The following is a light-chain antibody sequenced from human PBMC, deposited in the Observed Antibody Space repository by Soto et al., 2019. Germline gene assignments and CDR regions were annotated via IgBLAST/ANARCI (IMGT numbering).Light chain of an antibody. Sequence: DIQMTQSPSSLSASVGDRVTITCRASQSISYLNWYQQKPGKAPKLLIYAASTLQSGVPSRFSASGSGTDFTLTISSLQPEDFATYYCQQSYTPPLTFGEGPRWTSN. J-gene: IGKJ4*01. V-gene: IGKV1-39*01. CDR3: QQSYTPPLT. CDR1: QSISY. CDR2: AAS.